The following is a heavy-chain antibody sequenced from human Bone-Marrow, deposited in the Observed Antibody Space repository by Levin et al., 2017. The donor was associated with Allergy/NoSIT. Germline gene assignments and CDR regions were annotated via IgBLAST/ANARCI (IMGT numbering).Heavy chain of an antibody. V-gene: IGHV3-7*01. D-gene: IGHD5-18*01. CDR1: GFTFSSYW. J-gene: IGHJ4*02. Sequence: QRGESLKISCAASGFTFSSYWMSWVRQAPGKGLEWVANIKQDGSEKNYVDSVKGRLTISRDNAKNSVYLQMNSLRAEDTAVYYCARDGAPGGSTYGWFGDWGQGTLVTVSS. CDR2: IKQDGSEK. CDR3: ARDGAPGGSTYGWFGD.